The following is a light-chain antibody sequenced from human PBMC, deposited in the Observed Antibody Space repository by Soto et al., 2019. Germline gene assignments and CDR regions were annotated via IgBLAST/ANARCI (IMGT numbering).Light chain of an antibody. V-gene: IGKV3D-15*01. CDR2: GAS. Sequence: EIVMTQSPVTLSVSPGERATLSRRSSQSVSSNLAWYQQKPGQAPRLLIYGASTRATGIPARFSGSGSGTQFTLTISSLQSEDFAVYYCQQYNNWPLYTFGQGTKLEIK. J-gene: IGKJ2*01. CDR3: QQYNNWPLYT. CDR1: QSVSSN.